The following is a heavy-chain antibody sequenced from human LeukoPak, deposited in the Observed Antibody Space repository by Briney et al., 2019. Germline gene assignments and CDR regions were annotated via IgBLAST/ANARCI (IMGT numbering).Heavy chain of an antibody. J-gene: IGHJ4*02. CDR1: GGTFSSYA. V-gene: IGHV1-69*06. D-gene: IGHD3-22*01. CDR2: IIPIFGTA. Sequence: GASVKVSCKASGGTFSSYAISWVRQAPGQGLEWMGGIIPIFGTANYAQKFQGRVTITADKSTSTAYMELSSLRSEDTAVYYCAREGDPNYYYDSSGYDYWGQGTLVTVSS. CDR3: AREGDPNYYYDSSGYDY.